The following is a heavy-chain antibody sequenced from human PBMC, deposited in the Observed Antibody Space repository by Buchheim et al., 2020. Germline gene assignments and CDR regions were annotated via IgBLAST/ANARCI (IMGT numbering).Heavy chain of an antibody. CDR1: GFTFSNYA. CDR3: ARGEYYYDSSGYPPDY. Sequence: VQLLESGGGLVQPGGSLRLSCAASGFTFSNYAMSWVRQAPGKGLEWVAVIWYDGSNKYYADSVKGRFTISRDHSKKKLYLQMNSLRAEDTAVYYCARGEYYYDSSGYPPDYWGQGTL. J-gene: IGHJ4*02. CDR2: IWYDGSNK. V-gene: IGHV3-33*08. D-gene: IGHD3-22*01.